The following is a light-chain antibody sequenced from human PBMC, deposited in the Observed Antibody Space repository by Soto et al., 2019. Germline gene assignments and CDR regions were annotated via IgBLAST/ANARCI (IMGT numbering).Light chain of an antibody. CDR2: GAS. CDR3: QQYGSSPLA. V-gene: IGKV3-20*01. Sequence: EIVLTQSPGTLSLSPGERATLSCRASQSVSSSYLAWYQQKPGQAPRLLIYGASSRATGLPDRFSGSGSGTDFTLTISRLEREDFAVYYCQQYGSSPLAFGQGTKAQLK. J-gene: IGKJ1*01. CDR1: QSVSSSY.